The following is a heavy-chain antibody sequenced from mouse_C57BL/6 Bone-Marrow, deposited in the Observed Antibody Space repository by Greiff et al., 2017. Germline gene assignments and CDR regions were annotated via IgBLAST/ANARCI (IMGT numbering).Heavy chain of an antibody. CDR1: GYAFSSSW. CDR2: IYPGDGDT. CDR3: ANWDGFAY. V-gene: IGHV1-82*01. D-gene: IGHD4-1*01. Sequence: VKLQESGPELVKPGASVKISCKASGYAFSSSWMNWVKQRPGKGLEWIGRIYPGDGDTNYNGKFKGKATLTADKSSSTAYMQLSSLTSEDSAVSFCANWDGFAYWGQGTLVTVSA. J-gene: IGHJ3*01.